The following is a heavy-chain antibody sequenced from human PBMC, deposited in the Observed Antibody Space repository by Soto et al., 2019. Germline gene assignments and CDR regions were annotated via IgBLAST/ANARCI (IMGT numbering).Heavy chain of an antibody. Sequence: QVTLKESGPVLVKPAETLTLTCTVSGFSLSNARMGVSWFRQPPVKALEWLAHIFLNDEKSSSTSLKSRLTISKDTSKSQVLLTMTNMDPVDTATYYCARPPPPNCSSTSCYGDNWFDPWGQGTLVTVSS. CDR3: ARPPPPNCSSTSCYGDNWFDP. J-gene: IGHJ5*02. CDR1: GFSLSNARMG. CDR2: IFLNDEK. D-gene: IGHD2-2*01. V-gene: IGHV2-26*01.